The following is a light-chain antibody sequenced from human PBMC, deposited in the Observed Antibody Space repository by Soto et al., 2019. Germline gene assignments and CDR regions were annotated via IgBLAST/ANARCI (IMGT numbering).Light chain of an antibody. CDR3: SSYATSSIYV. Sequence: QSALTQPASASGSPGQSITISCTGTSSDVGGYNYVSWYQQHPGKAPKLMLFEVSTRPSGVSTRFSGSKSGNTASLTVSWLQAEDEADYHCSSYATSSIYVFGSGTKVTVL. CDR1: SSDVGGYNY. J-gene: IGLJ1*01. V-gene: IGLV2-14*01. CDR2: EVS.